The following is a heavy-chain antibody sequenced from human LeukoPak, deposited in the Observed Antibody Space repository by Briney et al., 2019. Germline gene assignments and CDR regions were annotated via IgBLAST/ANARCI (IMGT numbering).Heavy chain of an antibody. D-gene: IGHD5-18*01. J-gene: IGHJ4*02. CDR3: AAVDTAMAR. Sequence: SETLSLTGTVSGGSISSYYWSWIRQPPGKGLEWIGYIYYSGSTNYNPSLKSRVTISVDTSKNQFSLKLSSVTAADTAVYYCAAVDTAMARWGQGTLVTVSS. CDR2: IYYSGST. V-gene: IGHV4-59*01. CDR1: GGSISSYY.